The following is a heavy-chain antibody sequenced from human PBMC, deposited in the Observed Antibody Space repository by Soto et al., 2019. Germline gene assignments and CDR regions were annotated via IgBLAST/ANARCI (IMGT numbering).Heavy chain of an antibody. J-gene: IGHJ5*02. V-gene: IGHV1-2*02. CDR3: SRDVTVTSNWFDP. Sequence: GASVKVSCKASGYTFTVYYIHWVRQAPGQGLEWMGWINPNSGGTNYAQKFQGRVTMTRDTSISTAYMELSRLRSDDTAVYYCSRDVTVTSNWFDPWGQGTLVTVSS. D-gene: IGHD4-4*01. CDR2: INPNSGGT. CDR1: GYTFTVYY.